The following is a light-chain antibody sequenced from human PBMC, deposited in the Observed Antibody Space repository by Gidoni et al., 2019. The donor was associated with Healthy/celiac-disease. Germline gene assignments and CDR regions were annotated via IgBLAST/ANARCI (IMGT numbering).Light chain of an antibody. Sequence: QSALTQPASVSGPPGQSITISCTGTSSDVGGYNYVSWYKQHPGKAPKLMIYDVSNRPSGVSNRFSGSKSCNTASLTISGLQAEDEADYYCSSYTSSSSWVFGGGTKLTVL. CDR1: SSDVGGYNY. CDR2: DVS. V-gene: IGLV2-14*03. CDR3: SSYTSSSSWV. J-gene: IGLJ3*02.